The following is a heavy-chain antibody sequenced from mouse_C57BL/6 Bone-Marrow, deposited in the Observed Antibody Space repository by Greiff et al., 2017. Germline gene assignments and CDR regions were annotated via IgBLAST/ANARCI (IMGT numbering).Heavy chain of an antibody. CDR2: ISDGGSYT. V-gene: IGHV5-4*01. Sequence: EVQGVESGGGLVKPGGSLKLSCAASGFTFSSYAMSWVRQTPEKRLEWVATISDGGSYTYYPDNVKGRFTISRDNAKNNLYLQMSHLKSEDTAMYYCARDRDYGNYPFAYWGQGTLVTVSA. D-gene: IGHD2-1*01. CDR1: GFTFSSYA. CDR3: ARDRDYGNYPFAY. J-gene: IGHJ3*01.